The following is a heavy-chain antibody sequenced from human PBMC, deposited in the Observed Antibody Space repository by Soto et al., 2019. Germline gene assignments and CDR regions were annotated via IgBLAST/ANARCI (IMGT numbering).Heavy chain of an antibody. D-gene: IGHD2-15*01. V-gene: IGHV1-2*04. CDR3: ARELGYCSGGSCSNLFDY. Sequence: QVQLVQSGAEVKKPGASVKVSCKASGYTFTGYYMHWVRQAPGQGLEWMGWINPNSGGTNYAQKFHGWVTMTRDTSISTAYMELSRLRSDDTAVYYCARELGYCSGGSCSNLFDYWGQGTLVTVSS. CDR1: GYTFTGYY. J-gene: IGHJ4*02. CDR2: INPNSGGT.